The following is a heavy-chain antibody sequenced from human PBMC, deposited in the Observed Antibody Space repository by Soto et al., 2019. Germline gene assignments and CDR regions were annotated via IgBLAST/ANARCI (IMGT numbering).Heavy chain of an antibody. CDR2: ISHRGST. D-gene: IGHD3-10*01. CDR1: GGSISSAAYY. V-gene: IGHV4-31*03. CDR3: VSEDTYGSNLFDC. Sequence: QVQLQESGPGLVKPSQTLSLTCTVSGGSISSAAYYWSWIRQHPGKGLEWSGYISHRGSTYCIPSPTTRVIISVYTCKNQLSLGLTSVTAADTAVYYCVSEDTYGSNLFDCWGQGAVVTVSS. J-gene: IGHJ4*02.